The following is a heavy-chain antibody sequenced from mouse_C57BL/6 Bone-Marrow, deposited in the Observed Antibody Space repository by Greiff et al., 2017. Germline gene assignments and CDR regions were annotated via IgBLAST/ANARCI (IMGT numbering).Heavy chain of an antibody. CDR2: ISNGGGSP. CDR1: GFTFSDSY. Sequence: EVKLMESGGGLVQPGGSLKLSCAASGFTFSDSYMYWVRQTPEKRLAWVAYISNGGGSPYYPDTVKGRFTLSRDNAKNTLYLQMSRLKSEDTAMYYCARMGWLLPFAYWGQGTLVTVSA. CDR3: ARMGWLLPFAY. V-gene: IGHV5-12*01. J-gene: IGHJ3*01. D-gene: IGHD2-3*01.